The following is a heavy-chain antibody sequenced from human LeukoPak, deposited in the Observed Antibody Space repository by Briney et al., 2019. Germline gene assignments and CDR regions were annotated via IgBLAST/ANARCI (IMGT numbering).Heavy chain of an antibody. J-gene: IGHJ3*02. CDR1: GFTLSSYS. Sequence: GGSRRLSCAASGFTLSSYSINWVGKAPGKGLEWVSYISSSTTTIYYVDSVKGRFTISRDNAKNSLYLQMNSLRAEDTAVYYCARFGSYGAFDIWGQGTMVTVSS. CDR3: ARFGSYGAFDI. CDR2: ISSSTTTI. D-gene: IGHD1-26*01. V-gene: IGHV3-48*01.